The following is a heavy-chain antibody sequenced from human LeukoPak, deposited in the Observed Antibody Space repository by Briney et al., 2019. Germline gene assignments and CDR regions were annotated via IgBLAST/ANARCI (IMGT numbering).Heavy chain of an antibody. Sequence: GGSLRLSCAASGFTFSDYGIHWVRQAPGKGLQWVAVVRFDGSDHYHEDYVKGRFTISRDNSKNTVYLHMNSLRAEDTAVYYCARDLYDHFLDYWGQGTVVTVSS. J-gene: IGHJ4*02. V-gene: IGHV3-33*01. CDR1: GFTFSDYG. CDR2: VRFDGSDH. D-gene: IGHD3-3*01. CDR3: ARDLYDHFLDY.